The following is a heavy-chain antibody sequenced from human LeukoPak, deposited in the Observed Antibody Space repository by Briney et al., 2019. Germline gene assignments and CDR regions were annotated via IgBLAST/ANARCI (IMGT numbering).Heavy chain of an antibody. J-gene: IGHJ4*02. CDR2: IYYSGST. D-gene: IGHD3-9*01. CDR3: ARQDYDILTGYYPFDY. V-gene: IGHV4-39*01. CDR1: GASIISSSYY. Sequence: SETLSLTCTVSGASIISSSYYWGWIRQPPGKGLEWIGSIYYSGSTYYNPSLKSRVTISVDTSKNQFSLKLSSVTATDTAVYYCARQDYDILTGYYPFDYWGQGTLVTVSS.